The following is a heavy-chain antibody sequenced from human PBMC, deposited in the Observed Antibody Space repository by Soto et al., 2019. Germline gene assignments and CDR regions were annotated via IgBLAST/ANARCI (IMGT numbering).Heavy chain of an antibody. D-gene: IGHD3-22*01. J-gene: IGHJ2*01. CDR1: VGTFSGYA. CDR2: IIPIFGTA. Sequence: SVKVSCKASVGTFSGYAISWVRQAPGQGLEWMGGIIPIFGTANYAQKFQGRVTITADESTSTAYMELSSLRSEDTAVYYCAICPGLQSYYDSSGYYLYWYFDRWGRGTLVTVSS. CDR3: AICPGLQSYYDSSGYYLYWYFDR. V-gene: IGHV1-69*13.